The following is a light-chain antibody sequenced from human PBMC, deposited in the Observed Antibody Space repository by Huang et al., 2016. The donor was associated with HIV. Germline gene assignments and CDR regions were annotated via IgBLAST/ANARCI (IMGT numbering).Light chain of an antibody. V-gene: IGKV6-21*02. J-gene: IGKJ2*01. CDR3: HQSSSLPYT. CDR2: YAS. CDR1: QSIGTK. Sequence: EIVLTQSPDFQSVTPKERVTITCRASQSIGTKLHWYQQKPDQAPKLLIKYASQSISGVPSRFSGSGSGTDFTLSINSLEAEDAAIYHCHQSSSLPYTFGHGTKLEIK.